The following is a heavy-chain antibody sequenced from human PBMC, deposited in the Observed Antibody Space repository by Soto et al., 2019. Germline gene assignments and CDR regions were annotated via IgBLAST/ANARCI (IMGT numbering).Heavy chain of an antibody. D-gene: IGHD1-26*01. CDR1: GFTFITYD. V-gene: IGHV1-8*01. Sequence: APVKVSCKASGFTFITYDFSCVRQAAGQGLAWMGWMNPNNGNAGSAQKLRGRINMTRNTSISTAYLELSILRFDDAAVCFCARRKERSGHYYLERWGQGT. CDR3: ARRKERSGHYYLER. J-gene: IGHJ4*02. CDR2: MNPNNGNA.